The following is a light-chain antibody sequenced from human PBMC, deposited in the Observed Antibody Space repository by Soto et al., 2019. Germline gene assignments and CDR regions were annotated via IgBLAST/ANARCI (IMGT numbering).Light chain of an antibody. Sequence: QSVLTQPPSVSGTPGQRITISCSGSSSNVGSDHVYWYQQVPGTAPRLLVYSNNQRPSGVPDRFSASQSGTSASLAISGLRSEDEAHYYCEARDASLNRHVFGTGTKVPV. V-gene: IGLV1-47*02. CDR3: EARDASLNRHV. CDR1: SSNVGSDH. CDR2: SNN. J-gene: IGLJ1*01.